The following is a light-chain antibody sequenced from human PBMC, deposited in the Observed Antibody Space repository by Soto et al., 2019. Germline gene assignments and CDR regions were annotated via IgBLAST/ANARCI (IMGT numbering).Light chain of an antibody. CDR3: CSYAASSTGV. V-gene: IGLV2-23*01. Sequence: QSALTQPASVSGSPGQSITISCTGTSSDVGSYNLVSWYQQYPGKAPKLMIYVGSKRPSGVPNRFSGSKSGNTASLTISGLQAEDEADYYCCSYAASSTGVFGGGTKLTVL. CDR2: VGS. J-gene: IGLJ2*01. CDR1: SSDVGSYNL.